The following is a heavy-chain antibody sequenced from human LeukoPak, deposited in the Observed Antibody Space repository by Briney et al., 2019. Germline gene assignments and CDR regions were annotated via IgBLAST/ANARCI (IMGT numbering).Heavy chain of an antibody. Sequence: WASVKVSCKASGGTFSSYAISWVRQAPGQGLEWMGIINPSGGSTSYAQKFQGRVTMTRDTSTSTVYMELSSLRSEDTAVYYCVRHKQLAFDYWGQGTLVTVSS. D-gene: IGHD6-6*01. J-gene: IGHJ4*02. CDR2: INPSGGST. CDR3: VRHKQLAFDY. V-gene: IGHV1-46*01. CDR1: GGTFSSYA.